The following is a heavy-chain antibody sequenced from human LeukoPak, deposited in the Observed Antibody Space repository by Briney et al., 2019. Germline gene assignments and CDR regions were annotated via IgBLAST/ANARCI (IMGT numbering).Heavy chain of an antibody. V-gene: IGHV4-59*08. CDR2: IYYSGST. D-gene: IGHD3-10*01. CDR3: ARWPLVRGVINGMDV. Sequence: PSEALSLTCTVSGDSISSYYWSWIRQPPGKGLEWIGYIYYSGSTNYNPSLKSRVAISVDTSKNQFSLKLSSVTAADTAVYYCARWPLVRGVINGMDVWGQGTTVTVSS. J-gene: IGHJ6*02. CDR1: GDSISSYY.